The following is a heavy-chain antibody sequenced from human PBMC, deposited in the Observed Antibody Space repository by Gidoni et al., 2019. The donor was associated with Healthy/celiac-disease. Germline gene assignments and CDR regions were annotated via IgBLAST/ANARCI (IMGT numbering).Heavy chain of an antibody. CDR3: ARGSAYCGGDCSSLPFDY. CDR1: GGSISSYY. CDR2: IYYSGST. Sequence: QVQLQESGPGLVTPSETLSLTCPVSGGSISSYYWSWIRQPPGKGLEWIGYIYYSGSTNYNPSIKSRVTISVDTSKNQFSLKLSSVTAADTAVYYCARGSAYCGGDCSSLPFDYWGQGTLVTVSS. J-gene: IGHJ4*02. D-gene: IGHD2-21*02. V-gene: IGHV4-59*01.